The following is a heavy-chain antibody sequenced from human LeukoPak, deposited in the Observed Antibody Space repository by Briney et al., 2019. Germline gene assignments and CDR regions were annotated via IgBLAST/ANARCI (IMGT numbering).Heavy chain of an antibody. Sequence: SETLSLTCTVSGGSISSGDYYWGWIRQPPGKGLEWIGYIYYSGSTYYNPSLKSRVTISVDTSKNQFSLKLSSVTAADTAVYYCARGPITMIAGPTYYFDYWGQGTLVTVSS. CDR1: GGSISSGDYY. V-gene: IGHV4-30-4*08. D-gene: IGHD3-22*01. CDR2: IYYSGST. CDR3: ARGPITMIAGPTYYFDY. J-gene: IGHJ4*02.